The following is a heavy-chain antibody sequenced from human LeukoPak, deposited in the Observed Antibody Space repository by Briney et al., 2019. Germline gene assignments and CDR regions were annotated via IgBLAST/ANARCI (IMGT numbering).Heavy chain of an antibody. J-gene: IGHJ4*02. CDR3: ARDRGWYHADS. D-gene: IGHD6-19*01. V-gene: IGHV3-30-3*01. CDR1: GFTFSNYA. CDR2: ISYDGSIK. Sequence: GGSLRLSCAASGFTFSNYAMHWIRQAPGKGLEWVAVISYDGSIKYYADSLKGRFTISRDNSKNTLYLQMNSLRAEDTAVYYCARDRGWYHADSWGQGTLATVSS.